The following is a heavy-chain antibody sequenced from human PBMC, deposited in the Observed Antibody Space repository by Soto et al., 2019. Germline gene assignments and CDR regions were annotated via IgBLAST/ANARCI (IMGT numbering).Heavy chain of an antibody. Sequence: PGESLKISCKASGYIFARYWIGWVRQMPGKGLEWMGIIYPGDSDTRYSPSFQGQVTISVDKSISTAYLQWSSLKASDTAMYHCPRPSDFWSAYYPSYFDSWGQGTLVSVSS. CDR1: GYIFARYW. CDR3: PRPSDFWSAYYPSYFDS. J-gene: IGHJ4*02. D-gene: IGHD3-3*01. V-gene: IGHV5-51*01. CDR2: IYPGDSDT.